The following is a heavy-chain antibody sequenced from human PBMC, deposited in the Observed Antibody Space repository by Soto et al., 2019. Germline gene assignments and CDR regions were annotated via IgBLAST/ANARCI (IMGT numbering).Heavy chain of an antibody. Sequence: EVQRVESGVGLVQPGGSLRLSCEASGFTFSTFWMHWVLQAPGKGLVWVSRINSDGSSTNYADSVKGRVTISRDNAKNTLYLQLNSLRPEDTAVYYCARDFESWGQGTLVTVSS. V-gene: IGHV3-74*01. J-gene: IGHJ4*02. CDR2: INSDGSST. CDR1: GFTFSTFW. CDR3: ARDFES.